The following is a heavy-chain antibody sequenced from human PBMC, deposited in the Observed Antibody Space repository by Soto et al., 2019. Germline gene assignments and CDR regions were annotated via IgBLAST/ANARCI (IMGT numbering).Heavy chain of an antibody. CDR3: ARGLTVTAWGWLDP. J-gene: IGHJ5*02. V-gene: IGHV3-23*01. D-gene: IGHD2-21*02. Sequence: EVKLLESGGGLVPPWGSLRLTCAASGFTLNSFALSWVRQAPGKGLEWISSIRGSGDRTYYADSVKGRFTVSRDNSKGSLSLHMDILSADDSAVYYCARGLTVTAWGWLDPCGQGTLVTVSS. CDR1: GFTLNSFA. CDR2: IRGSGDRT.